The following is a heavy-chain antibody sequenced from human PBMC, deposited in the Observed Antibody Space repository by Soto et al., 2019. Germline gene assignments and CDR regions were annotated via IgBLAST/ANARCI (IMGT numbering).Heavy chain of an antibody. CDR2: ISNTGNYR. V-gene: IGHV3-21*06. CDR1: AFTFNRFT. Sequence: PGGSLRLSCAASAFTFNRFTMSWVRHSPGKGLEWVASISNTGNYRYYADSVKGRFTVSRDNTENSVSLQMNSLTGEDTATYYCAREKEDLLVQPFYGLDFWGLGTTVTVSS. CDR3: AREKEDLLVQPFYGLDF. J-gene: IGHJ6*02.